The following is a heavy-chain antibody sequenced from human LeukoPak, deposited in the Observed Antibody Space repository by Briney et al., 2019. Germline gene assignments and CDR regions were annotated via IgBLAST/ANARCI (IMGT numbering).Heavy chain of an antibody. CDR2: ISSSSSYI. D-gene: IGHD4-17*01. CDR3: ASNDYGDYEGADY. CDR1: GFTFSSYS. Sequence: GGSLRLSCAASGFTFSSYSMNWVRQAPGKGLEWVSSISSSSSYIYYADSVKGRFTIPRDNAKNSLYLQMNSLRAEDTAVYYCASNDYGDYEGADYWGQGTLVTVSS. J-gene: IGHJ4*02. V-gene: IGHV3-21*01.